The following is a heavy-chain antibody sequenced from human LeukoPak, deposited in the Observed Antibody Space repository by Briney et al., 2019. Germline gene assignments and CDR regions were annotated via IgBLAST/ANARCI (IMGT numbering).Heavy chain of an antibody. CDR1: GFTFSNYV. D-gene: IGHD5-12*01. V-gene: IGHV3-23*01. CDR3: VTVKAGSAYAD. J-gene: IGHJ4*02. Sequence: PGGSLRLSCAASGFTFSNYVMNWVRQTPGKGLEWVSAITSNGGGTYLADSVKGRFTISRDNSKNTLYMQLNSLRADDTGVYYCVTVKAGSAYADWGQGTLVTVSS. CDR2: ITSNGGGT.